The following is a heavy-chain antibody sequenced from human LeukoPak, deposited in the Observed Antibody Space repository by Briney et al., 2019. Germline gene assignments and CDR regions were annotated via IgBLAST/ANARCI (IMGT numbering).Heavy chain of an antibody. Sequence: PSETLSLTCTVSGDSFSSHDWTWIRQPPGPGLEWIGYMSYIGSTNYSPSLKSRVTISIDTSKNQFSLKLSSVTAADTAVYYCARDLFTVTKVFDIWGQGTMVSVSS. V-gene: IGHV4-59*11. CDR3: ARDLFTVTKVFDI. CDR1: GDSFSSHD. J-gene: IGHJ3*02. D-gene: IGHD4-11*01. CDR2: MSYIGST.